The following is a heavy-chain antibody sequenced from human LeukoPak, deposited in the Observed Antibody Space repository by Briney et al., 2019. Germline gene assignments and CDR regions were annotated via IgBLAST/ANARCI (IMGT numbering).Heavy chain of an antibody. CDR3: AREGGQYFFDY. D-gene: IGHD1-26*01. Sequence: SETLSLTRTVSGGSLSDYYWSWIRQSPGKGLEWIGYIYSSGSTNYNPSLKSRVTISIATSNNQFSLKLNSVTAADTAVYYCAREGGQYFFDYWGQGTLVTVSS. J-gene: IGHJ4*02. CDR1: GGSLSDYY. CDR2: IYSSGST. V-gene: IGHV4-59*01.